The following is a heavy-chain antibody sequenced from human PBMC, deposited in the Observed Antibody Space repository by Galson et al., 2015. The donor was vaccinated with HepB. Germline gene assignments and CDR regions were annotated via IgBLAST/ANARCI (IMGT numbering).Heavy chain of an antibody. Sequence: SLRLSCAASGFTFSNAWMSWVRQAPGKGLEWVGRIKSKSDGGTTDYGAAVKGRFTISRDDSKNTLYLQMNSLKTEDTAVYYCRNYYDSSGYYSNTDYWGQGTLVTVSS. CDR2: IKSKSDGGTT. J-gene: IGHJ4*02. CDR3: RNYYDSSGYYSNTDY. V-gene: IGHV3-15*01. D-gene: IGHD3-22*01. CDR1: GFTFSNAW.